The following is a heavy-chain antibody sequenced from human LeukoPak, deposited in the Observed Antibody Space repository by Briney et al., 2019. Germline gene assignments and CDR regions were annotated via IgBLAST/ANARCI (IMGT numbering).Heavy chain of an antibody. D-gene: IGHD6-13*01. CDR1: GFTFSSYS. J-gene: IGHJ4*02. V-gene: IGHV3-21*01. Sequence: AGGSLRLSCAASGFTFSSYSMNWVRQAPGKGLEWVSFISSSSSYIYYSDSVKGRFTISRDNAKNSLYLQMNSLRAEDTAVYYCAKDWGIRIADGFFDYWGQGTLVTVSS. CDR2: ISSSSSYI. CDR3: AKDWGIRIADGFFDY.